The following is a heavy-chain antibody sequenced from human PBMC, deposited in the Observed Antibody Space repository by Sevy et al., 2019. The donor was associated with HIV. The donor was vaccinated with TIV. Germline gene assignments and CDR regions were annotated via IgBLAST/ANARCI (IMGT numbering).Heavy chain of an antibody. CDR2: FSFGCGRI. D-gene: IGHD2-8*01. J-gene: IGHJ4*02. V-gene: IGHV3-23*01. Sequence: GGSLRLSCAASGFTFAKYSMSWVRQAPGKGLEWVSTFSFGCGRINYADSVKGRFTISRDESKNTLFLQMNSLRAEDTATYFCAREGCTQPHDYWGQRTLVTVSS. CDR3: AREGCTQPHDY. CDR1: GFTFAKYS.